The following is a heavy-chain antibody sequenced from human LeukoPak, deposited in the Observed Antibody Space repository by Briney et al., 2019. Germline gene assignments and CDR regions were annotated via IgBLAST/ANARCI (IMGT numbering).Heavy chain of an antibody. CDR1: GGSFSGYY. CDR3: ARGPHTAMGSFDY. CDR2: INHSGST. J-gene: IGHJ4*02. V-gene: IGHV4-34*01. D-gene: IGHD5-18*01. Sequence: SETLSLTCAVYGGSFSGYYWSWIRQPPGKGLEWIGEINHSGSTNYNPSLKSRVTISVDTSKNQFSLKLSSVTAADTAVYYCARGPHTAMGSFDYWGQGTLVTVSS.